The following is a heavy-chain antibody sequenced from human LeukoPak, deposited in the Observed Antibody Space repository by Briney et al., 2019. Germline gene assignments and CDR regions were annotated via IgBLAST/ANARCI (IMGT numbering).Heavy chain of an antibody. CDR3: ARDPPGVRDAFDI. Sequence: PGGSLRLSCVASGFSFSGYSMNWVRQAPGKGLEWVSSISSSSSNLYYADSVKGRFTISRDNAKNSVYLQINPLRVEDTAVYYCARDPPGVRDAFDIWGHGTMVTVFS. CDR2: ISSSSSNL. V-gene: IGHV3-48*01. D-gene: IGHD2-8*01. CDR1: GFSFSGYS. J-gene: IGHJ3*02.